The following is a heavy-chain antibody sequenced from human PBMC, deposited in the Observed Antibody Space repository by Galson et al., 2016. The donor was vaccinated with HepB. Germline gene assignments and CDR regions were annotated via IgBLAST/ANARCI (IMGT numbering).Heavy chain of an antibody. D-gene: IGHD2-15*01. Sequence: SETLSLTCTVSDGPIISSNWWTWVRHPPGRGLEWIGEIFHSGSTHYNPSLKSRVTISVDTSKNQFSLKLSSVTAADTAVYYCARGPCGGSCYSYSNYYYYYGMDVWGQGTTVTVSS. CDR2: IFHSGST. CDR3: ARGPCGGSCYSYSNYYYYYGMDV. J-gene: IGHJ6*02. V-gene: IGHV4-4*02. CDR1: DGPIISSNW.